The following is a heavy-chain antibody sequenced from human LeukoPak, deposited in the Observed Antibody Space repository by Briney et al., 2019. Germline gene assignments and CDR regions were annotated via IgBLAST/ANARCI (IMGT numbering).Heavy chain of an antibody. CDR3: AKESAYTSPRNYYFET. J-gene: IGHJ4*02. CDR2: ISGRADRT. Sequence: GGSLRLSCAASGFTFSSYAMSWVRQAPGKGLEWVSAISGRADRTYYADSVKGRFTISRDNSKNTLNLQMNSLRAEDTAVYYCAKESAYTSPRNYYFETWGQGTLVTVSS. V-gene: IGHV3-23*01. D-gene: IGHD1-14*01. CDR1: GFTFSSYA.